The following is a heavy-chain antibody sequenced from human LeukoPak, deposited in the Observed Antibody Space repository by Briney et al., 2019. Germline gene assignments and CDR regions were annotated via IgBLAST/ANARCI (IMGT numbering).Heavy chain of an antibody. CDR3: ARGAAARASFDF. V-gene: IGHV4-59*01. D-gene: IGHD6-13*01. J-gene: IGHJ4*02. Sequence: NPSETLSLTCTVSGGSISSYYWSWIRQHPGKGLEWIGYIYYSGSTNYNPSLKSRVTISVDTSKNQFSLKLSSVTAADTAVYYCARGAAARASFDFWGQGTLVTVSS. CDR1: GGSISSYY. CDR2: IYYSGST.